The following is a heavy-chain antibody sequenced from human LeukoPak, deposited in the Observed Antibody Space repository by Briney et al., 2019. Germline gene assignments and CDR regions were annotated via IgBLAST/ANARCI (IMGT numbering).Heavy chain of an antibody. Sequence: GASVKVSCTTSGYTFTDFPVNWVRQAPGQGLEWMGWIDTDTGNPTYAQGFTGRFVFSLDTSVSTTYLQVNSLKAEDTAVYYCARGRDTTGYFSYWGQGTLVTVSS. D-gene: IGHD3-22*01. CDR2: IDTDTGNP. CDR1: GYTFTDFP. J-gene: IGHJ4*02. V-gene: IGHV7-4-1*02. CDR3: ARGRDTTGYFSY.